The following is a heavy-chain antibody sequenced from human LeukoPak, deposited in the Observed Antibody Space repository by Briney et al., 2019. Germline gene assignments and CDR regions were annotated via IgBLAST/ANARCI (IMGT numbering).Heavy chain of an antibody. CDR1: GFTFSSYA. V-gene: IGHV3-23*01. CDR3: AREGASITMVRGIDY. Sequence: PGGSLRLSCAASGFTFSSYAMSWVRQAPGKGLEWVSVISGSGDSTYYADSVKGRFTISRDNSKNTLYLQMNSLRAEDTAVYYCAREGASITMVRGIDYWGQGTLVTVSS. J-gene: IGHJ4*02. D-gene: IGHD3-10*01. CDR2: ISGSGDST.